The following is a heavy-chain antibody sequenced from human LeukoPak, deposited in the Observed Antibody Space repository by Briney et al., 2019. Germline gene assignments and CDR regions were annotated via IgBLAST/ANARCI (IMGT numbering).Heavy chain of an antibody. CDR1: GFTFSTHW. Sequence: GGSLRLSCAASGFTFSTHWMSWVRQAPRKGLEWVSNIKQDGTEEFYVDSVKGRFTISGDNAKNSLYLQMNSLRAGDTAVYYCARQAVDTGYRPFDCWGQGTLVTVSS. CDR2: IKQDGTEE. D-gene: IGHD3-9*01. J-gene: IGHJ4*02. V-gene: IGHV3-7*05. CDR3: ARQAVDTGYRPFDC.